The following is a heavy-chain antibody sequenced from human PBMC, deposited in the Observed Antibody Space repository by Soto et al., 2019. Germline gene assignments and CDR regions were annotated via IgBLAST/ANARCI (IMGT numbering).Heavy chain of an antibody. CDR1: GGSISSGDYY. V-gene: IGHV4-30-4*08. CDR2: IYHSGST. J-gene: IGHJ4*02. Sequence: PSETLSLTCTVSGGSISSGDYYWTWIRQPPGKGLEWIGYIYHSGSTNYNPSLKSRVTISVDTSNNHFSLKLTSVTAADTAVYYCASARFDYWGRGILVTVSS. CDR3: ASARFDY.